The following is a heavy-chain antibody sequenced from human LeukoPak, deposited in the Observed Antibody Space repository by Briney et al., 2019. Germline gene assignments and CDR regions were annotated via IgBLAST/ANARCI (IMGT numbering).Heavy chain of an antibody. Sequence: ASVKVSCKASGYTFTSYYMHWVRQDPGQGLEWMGIINPSGGSTSYAQKFQGRVTMTRDTSTSTVYMELSSLRSEDTAVYYCASPGEKDYYFDYWGQGTLVTVSS. CDR1: GYTFTSYY. D-gene: IGHD3-16*01. CDR3: ASPGEKDYYFDY. J-gene: IGHJ4*02. CDR2: INPSGGST. V-gene: IGHV1-46*01.